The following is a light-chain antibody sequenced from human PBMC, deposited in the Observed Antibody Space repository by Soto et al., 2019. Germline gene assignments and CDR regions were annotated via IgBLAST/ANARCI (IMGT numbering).Light chain of an antibody. CDR2: GAS. CDR1: QSVSSY. J-gene: IGKJ5*01. V-gene: IGKV3-15*01. Sequence: EIVFTQSPATLSLSPGERGTLPCRASQSVSSYLAGYQQKPGQAPRRLIYGASTRATGIPVRFSGSGSGTEFTLTINSLQSEDFEIYYCQQYNNWPITFGQGTRLEIK. CDR3: QQYNNWPIT.